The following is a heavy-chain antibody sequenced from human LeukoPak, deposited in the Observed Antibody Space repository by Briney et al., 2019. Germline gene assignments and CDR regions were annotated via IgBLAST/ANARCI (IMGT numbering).Heavy chain of an antibody. V-gene: IGHV1-2*02. CDR2: INPNSGGT. J-gene: IGHJ4*02. CDR3: AREEGYDILTGYSPLDY. D-gene: IGHD3-9*01. CDR1: GYTFTSYD. Sequence: ASVKVSCKASGYTFTSYDINWVRQAPGQGLEWMGWINPNSGGTNYAQKFQGRVTMTRDTSINTAYMELSRLRSDDTAVYYCAREEGYDILTGYSPLDYWGQGTLVTVSS.